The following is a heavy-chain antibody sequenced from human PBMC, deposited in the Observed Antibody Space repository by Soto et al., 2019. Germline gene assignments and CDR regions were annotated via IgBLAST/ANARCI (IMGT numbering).Heavy chain of an antibody. J-gene: IGHJ4*02. CDR1: GGSISSGGYY. CDR3: ARGRSWDPRDGYITIYFDY. D-gene: IGHD5-12*01. Sequence: QVQLQESGPGLVKPSQTLSLTCTVSGGSISSGGYYWSWIRQHPGKGLEWIGYIYYSGSTYYNPSLKSRVTISVDTSKKQFSLKLSSVTAADTAVYYCARGRSWDPRDGYITIYFDYWGQGTLVTVSS. CDR2: IYYSGST. V-gene: IGHV4-31*03.